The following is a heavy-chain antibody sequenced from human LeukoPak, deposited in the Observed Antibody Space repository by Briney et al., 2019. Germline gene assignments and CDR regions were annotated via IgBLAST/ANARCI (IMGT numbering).Heavy chain of an antibody. D-gene: IGHD6-13*01. J-gene: IGHJ4*02. V-gene: IGHV4-59*08. Sequence: SETLSLTCTVSGGSISSYYWSWIRQPPGKGLEWIGSIYHSGSTYYNPSLKSRVTISVDTSKNQFSLKLSSVTAADTAVYYCASSSSRVSAAGIFDYWGQGTLVTVSS. CDR1: GGSISSYY. CDR3: ASSSSRVSAAGIFDY. CDR2: IYHSGST.